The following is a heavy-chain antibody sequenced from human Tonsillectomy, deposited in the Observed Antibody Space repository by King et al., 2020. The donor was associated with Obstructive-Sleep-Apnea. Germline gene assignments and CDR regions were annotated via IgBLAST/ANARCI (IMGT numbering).Heavy chain of an antibody. CDR2: ISSSGGST. Sequence: VQLVESGGGLVQPGGSLRLSCAASGVTFSNYAMSWVRQAPGKGLEWVSGISSSGGSTYYADSGKGRFTNSRDNSKNTLYVQMNSLRAEVTAVYYCAKDRVYSSDAFDIWGQGTMVTVSS. J-gene: IGHJ3*02. V-gene: IGHV3-23*04. CDR1: GVTFSNYA. CDR3: AKDRVYSSDAFDI. D-gene: IGHD5-18*01.